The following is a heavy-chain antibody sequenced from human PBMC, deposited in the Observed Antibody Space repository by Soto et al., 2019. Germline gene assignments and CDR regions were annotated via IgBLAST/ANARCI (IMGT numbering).Heavy chain of an antibody. CDR1: GGTFSRYA. J-gene: IGHJ6*02. V-gene: IGHV1-69*13. D-gene: IGHD2-2*01. CDR3: GRGHSVTEPAALRTGGRPLRYSNYNCEDV. Sequence: SVKVSCKASGGTFSRYAISWVRQAPGQGLEWMGVIIPMFGMANYAEKFQGRVTFTADESTTTAYMEVSSLDYEATAVYYCGRGHSVTEPAALRTGGRPLRYSNYNCEDVWGRRPTGAVSS. CDR2: IIPMFGMA.